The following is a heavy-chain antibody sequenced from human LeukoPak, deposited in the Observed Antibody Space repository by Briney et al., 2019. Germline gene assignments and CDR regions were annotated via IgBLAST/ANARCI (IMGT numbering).Heavy chain of an antibody. CDR3: ARVDSSSWYYYYYYMDV. Sequence: PGGSLRLSCAASGFTFSSYWMSWVRQAPGKGLEWVANIKQDGSEKYYADSVKGRFTISRDNAKNSLYLQMNSLRAEDTAVYYCARVDSSSWYYYYYYMDVWGKGTTVTVSS. CDR1: GFTFSSYW. D-gene: IGHD6-13*01. J-gene: IGHJ6*03. V-gene: IGHV3-7*01. CDR2: IKQDGSEK.